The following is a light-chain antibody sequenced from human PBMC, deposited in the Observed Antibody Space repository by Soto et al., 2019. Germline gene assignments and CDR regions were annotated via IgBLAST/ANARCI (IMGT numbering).Light chain of an antibody. V-gene: IGLV2-23*02. CDR2: DVS. CDR1: SSDVGSYNF. CDR3: CSYADSNIVI. J-gene: IGLJ2*01. Sequence: QSALTQPASVSGSPGQSITISCTGTSSDVGSYNFVSWYQQYPGKAPKVMILDVSKRPSGVSNRFSGSKSGNTASLTISGLQAEDEADYYCCSYADSNIVIFGGGTKLTVL.